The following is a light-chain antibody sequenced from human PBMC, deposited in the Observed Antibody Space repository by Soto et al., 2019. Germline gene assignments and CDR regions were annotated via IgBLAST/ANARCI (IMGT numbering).Light chain of an antibody. CDR2: DVS. V-gene: IGLV2-11*01. CDR1: SSDVGYYNY. Sequence: SPLTLPRSVSRPSGQSVPISCTATSSDVGYYNYVSWYQQYPGKAPKRRIYDVSGRPSGVPDRFSGSKSGNTASLTISGLQAEDEAYYYCCSYVGSFIYVFGTGTKVTVL. J-gene: IGLJ1*01. CDR3: CSYVGSFIYV.